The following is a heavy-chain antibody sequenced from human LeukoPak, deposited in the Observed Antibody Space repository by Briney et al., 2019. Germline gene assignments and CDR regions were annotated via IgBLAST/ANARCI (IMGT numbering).Heavy chain of an antibody. D-gene: IGHD5-12*01. J-gene: IGHJ4*02. CDR1: GFIFSSYA. Sequence: GGSLRLSCAASGFIFSSYAMSWVRQAPGKGLEWVSLISATSSDVNYAESVRGRFTISRDNAKNSLFLLMDSLRVEDTAIYYCAKGLFSAYDKYLDSWGQGTLVTVSS. V-gene: IGHV3-21*04. CDR2: ISATSSDV. CDR3: AKGLFSAYDKYLDS.